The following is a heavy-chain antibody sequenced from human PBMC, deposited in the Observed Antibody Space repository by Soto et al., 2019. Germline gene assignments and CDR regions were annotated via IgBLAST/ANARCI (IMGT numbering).Heavy chain of an antibody. CDR3: VKDGSSGWPYYYGMDV. Sequence: QVQLVESGGGVVQPGRSLRLSCAASGFTFSSYGMHWVRQAPGKGLEWVAVISYDGSNKYYADSVKGRFTISRDNSKNTLYLQMSSLRAEDTAAYYCVKDGSSGWPYYYGMDVWGQGTTVTVSS. D-gene: IGHD6-19*01. CDR1: GFTFSSYG. V-gene: IGHV3-30*18. CDR2: ISYDGSNK. J-gene: IGHJ6*02.